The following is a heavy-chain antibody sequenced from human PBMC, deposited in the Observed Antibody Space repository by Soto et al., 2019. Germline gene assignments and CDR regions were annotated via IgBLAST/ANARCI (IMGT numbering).Heavy chain of an antibody. CDR2: IYYSGST. V-gene: IGHV4-30-4*01. Sequence: SETLSLTCTVSDGSISSGDYYWSWIRQPPGKGLEWIGYIYYSGSTYYNPSLKSRVTISVDTSKNQFSLKLSSVTAADTAVYYCARDFCSSTSCYTPWFDPWGQGTLVTVSS. CDR3: ARDFCSSTSCYTPWFDP. D-gene: IGHD2-2*02. CDR1: DGSISSGDYY. J-gene: IGHJ5*02.